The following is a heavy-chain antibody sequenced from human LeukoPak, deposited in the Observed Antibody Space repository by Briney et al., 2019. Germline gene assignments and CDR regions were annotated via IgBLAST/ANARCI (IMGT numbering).Heavy chain of an antibody. Sequence: SETLSLTCTVSGGSISSYYWSWIRQPPGKGLEWIGYIYYSGSTNYNPSLKSRVTISVDTSKNQFSLKLSSVTAADTAVYYCARGQQQLSELDYWGQGTLVTVSS. D-gene: IGHD6-13*01. V-gene: IGHV4-59*01. CDR1: GGSISSYY. CDR2: IYYSGST. CDR3: ARGQQQLSELDY. J-gene: IGHJ4*02.